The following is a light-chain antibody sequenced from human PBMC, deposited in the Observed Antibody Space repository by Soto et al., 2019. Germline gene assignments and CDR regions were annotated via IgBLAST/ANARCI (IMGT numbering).Light chain of an antibody. CDR3: SSYTSSSPHV. V-gene: IGLV2-14*01. CDR2: DVS. Sequence: QSALTQPASVSGSPGQSITISCTGTSSDVGGYNFVSWYQQHPGKAPKVLIYDVSNRPSGVSNRFSGSESGNTASLTISGLQVEDEADYYCSSYTSSSPHVFGTGTKLTVL. J-gene: IGLJ1*01. CDR1: SSDVGGYNF.